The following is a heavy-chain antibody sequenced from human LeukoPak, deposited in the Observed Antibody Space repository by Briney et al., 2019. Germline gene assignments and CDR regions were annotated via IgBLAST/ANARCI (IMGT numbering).Heavy chain of an antibody. Sequence: SETLSLTCSVSGSSITSVSYWAWIRQAPEKGLEWIGSLSHSGATYYNPSLTSRLSTSVDTSNNRFSLTLRSVTAADTAVYYCARVGSSNSHYGYWGPGTLVTVSS. CDR1: GSSITSVSY. CDR3: ARVGSSNSHYGY. D-gene: IGHD3-10*01. CDR2: LSHSGAT. J-gene: IGHJ4*02. V-gene: IGHV4-38-2*02.